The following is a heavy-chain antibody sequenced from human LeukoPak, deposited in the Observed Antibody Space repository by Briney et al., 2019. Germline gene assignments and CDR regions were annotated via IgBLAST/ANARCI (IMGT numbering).Heavy chain of an antibody. J-gene: IGHJ4*02. D-gene: IGHD5-18*01. CDR3: ARKSMGYSYGYYFDY. V-gene: IGHV1-2*02. CDR1: GYTFTGYY. Sequence: ASVKVSCKASGYTFTGYYMHWVRQAPRQGLEWMGWINPNSGGTNYAQKLQGRVTMTRDTSISTAYMELSSLRSEDTAVYYCARKSMGYSYGYYFDYWGQGTLVTVSS. CDR2: INPNSGGT.